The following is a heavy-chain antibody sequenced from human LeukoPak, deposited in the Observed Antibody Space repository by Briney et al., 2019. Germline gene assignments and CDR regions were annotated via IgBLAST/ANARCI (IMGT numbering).Heavy chain of an antibody. CDR2: ISAKKGNT. CDR3: ARDMYSSGRVPFDY. Sequence: ASVKVSCKASGYAFTSYGISWVRQAPGQGLEWMGWISAKKGNTDYAQKLQGRVTMTTDTSTSTAYMELRSLRSDDTAVYYCARDMYSSGRVPFDYWGQGTLVTVSS. D-gene: IGHD6-19*01. CDR1: GYAFTSYG. V-gene: IGHV1-18*01. J-gene: IGHJ4*02.